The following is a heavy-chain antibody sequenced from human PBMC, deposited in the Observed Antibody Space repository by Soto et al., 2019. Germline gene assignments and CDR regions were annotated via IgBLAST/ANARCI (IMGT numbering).Heavy chain of an antibody. Sequence: SQTQSLICTVSGRSVSRGFCYWSWIRQPPGKGLEWIGYIYYSGNTDYNPSLKSRVIISVDTSKSQFSLRLSSVTAADTAVYYSAALRTILAPAFDYWGQGTLVAVSS. CDR3: AALRTILAPAFDY. V-gene: IGHV4-61*01. CDR1: GRSVSRGFCY. J-gene: IGHJ4*02. D-gene: IGHD3-3*01. CDR2: IYYSGNT.